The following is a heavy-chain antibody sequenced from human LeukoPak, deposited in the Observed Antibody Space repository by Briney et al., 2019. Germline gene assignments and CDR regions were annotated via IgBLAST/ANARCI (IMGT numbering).Heavy chain of an antibody. V-gene: IGHV1-69*13. CDR1: GGTFTSYA. J-gene: IGHJ6*04. CDR2: IIPIFGTA. CDR3: ARGDQLLVKHYYYYYGMDV. D-gene: IGHD2-2*01. Sequence: GASVKVCCKASGGTFTSYAISWVRQAPGQGREWRGGIIPIFGTANYAQKFQGRGTITADESTSTAYMELSSLRSEDTAVYYCARGDQLLVKHYYYYYGMDVWGKGTTVTVSS.